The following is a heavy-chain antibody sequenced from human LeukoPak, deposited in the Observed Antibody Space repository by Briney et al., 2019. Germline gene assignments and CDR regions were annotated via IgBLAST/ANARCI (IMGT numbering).Heavy chain of an antibody. V-gene: IGHV4-38-2*02. CDR3: ARTPYRGSNSGSYTDY. CDR1: GYSISSGYY. J-gene: IGHJ4*02. CDR2: IFRSGRT. Sequence: SETLSLTCTVSGYSISSGYYWGWIRQPPGKGLEWIGSIFRSGRTYYNPSLKSRVTISVDTSKNQFSLKLSSVTAADTAVYYCARTPYRGSNSGSYTDYWGQGILVTVSS. D-gene: IGHD1-26*01.